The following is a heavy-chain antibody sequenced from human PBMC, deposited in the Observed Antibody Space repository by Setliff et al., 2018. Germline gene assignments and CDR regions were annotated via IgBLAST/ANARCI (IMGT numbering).Heavy chain of an antibody. CDR1: GGSISSSDFY. CDR3: ARHDARGYYYYMDV. CDR2: IYYSGTT. V-gene: IGHV4-39*01. D-gene: IGHD3-10*01. Sequence: LSETLSLTCTVSGGSISSSDFYWGWIRQPPGKGLEWIGSIYYSGTTYYNPSLKSPVTISIDTSKNQFPLKLSSVTAADTAVYYCARHDARGYYYYMDVWGEGTTVTVSS. J-gene: IGHJ6*03.